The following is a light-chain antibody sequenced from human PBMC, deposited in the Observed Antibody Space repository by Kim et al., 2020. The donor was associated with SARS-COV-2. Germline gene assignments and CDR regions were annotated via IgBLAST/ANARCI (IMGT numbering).Light chain of an antibody. V-gene: IGLV2-8*01. CDR2: EVS. J-gene: IGLJ1*01. Sequence: QSALTQPPAASGSPGQSVTISCNGTSSDVGGYNYVSWYQQHPGKAPKLMIYEVSKRPSGVSDRFSGSKSGNTASLTVSGLQAEDEADYYCTSYAGSHTYVFGTGPNVTVL. CDR1: SSDVGGYNY. CDR3: TSYAGSHTYV.